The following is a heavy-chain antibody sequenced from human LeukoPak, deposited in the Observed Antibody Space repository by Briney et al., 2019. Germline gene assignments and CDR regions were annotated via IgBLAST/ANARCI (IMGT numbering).Heavy chain of an antibody. V-gene: IGHV3-74*01. CDR2: INSDGSST. CDR1: GFTFSSCW. Sequence: GGSLRLSCAASGFTFSSCWMHWVRQAPGKGLVWVSRINSDGSSTSYADSVKGRFTISRDNARNTLYLQMNSLRAEDTAVYYCARVIVGATPFPFDYWGQGTLVTVSS. J-gene: IGHJ4*02. CDR3: ARVIVGATPFPFDY. D-gene: IGHD1-26*01.